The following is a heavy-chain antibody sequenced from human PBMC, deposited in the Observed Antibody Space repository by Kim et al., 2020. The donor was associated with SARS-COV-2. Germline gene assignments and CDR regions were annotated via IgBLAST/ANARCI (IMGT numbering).Heavy chain of an antibody. V-gene: IGHV5-51*01. J-gene: IGHJ5*02. D-gene: IGHD3-10*01. CDR3: ARLRGAATNWFDP. Sequence: YTPSFHGQVTISADKSISTAYLQWSSLKASDTAMYYCARLRGAATNWFDPWGQGTLVTVSS.